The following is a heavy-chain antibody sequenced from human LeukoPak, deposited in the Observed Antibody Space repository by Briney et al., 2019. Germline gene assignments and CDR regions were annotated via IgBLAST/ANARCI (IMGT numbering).Heavy chain of an antibody. CDR3: ARELPGSGHYYDSSGYYLPDAFDI. J-gene: IGHJ3*02. V-gene: IGHV1-18*01. Sequence: ASVKVSCKTSGYTFTSYGISWVRQAPGQGLEWMGWISAYNGNTNYAQKLQGRVTMTTDTSTSTAYMELRSLRSDDTAVYYCARELPGSGHYYDSSGYYLPDAFDIWGQGTMVTVSS. CDR1: GYTFTSYG. CDR2: ISAYNGNT. D-gene: IGHD3-22*01.